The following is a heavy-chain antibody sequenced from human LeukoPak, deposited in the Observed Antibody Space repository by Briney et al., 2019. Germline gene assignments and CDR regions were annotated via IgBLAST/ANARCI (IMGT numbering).Heavy chain of an antibody. Sequence: ASVKVSCKASGYTFTSYGISWVRQAPGQGLERMGWISAYNGNTNYAQKLQGRVTMTTDTSTSTAYMELRSLRSDDTAVYYCARDTSSSLDVGPSDYWGQGTLVTVSS. CDR1: GYTFTSYG. CDR2: ISAYNGNT. V-gene: IGHV1-18*01. J-gene: IGHJ4*02. D-gene: IGHD6-13*01. CDR3: ARDTSSSLDVGPSDY.